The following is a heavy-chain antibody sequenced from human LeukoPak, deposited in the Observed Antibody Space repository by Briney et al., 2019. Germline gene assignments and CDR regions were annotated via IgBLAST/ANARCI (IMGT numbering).Heavy chain of an antibody. V-gene: IGHV3-23*01. J-gene: IGHJ4*02. D-gene: IGHD3-16*02. Sequence: GGSLRLSCAASGFTFSSYAMSWVRQAPGKGLEWASAISGSGGSTYYADSVKGRFTISRDNSKNTLYLQMNSLRAEDTAVYYCAKGVWGSYRYPLDYWGQGTLVTVSS. CDR1: GFTFSSYA. CDR3: AKGVWGSYRYPLDY. CDR2: ISGSGGST.